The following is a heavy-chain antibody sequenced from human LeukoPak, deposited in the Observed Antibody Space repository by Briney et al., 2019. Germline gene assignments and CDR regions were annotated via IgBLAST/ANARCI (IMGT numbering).Heavy chain of an antibody. CDR3: ARRSTSFNYAMDV. J-gene: IGHJ6*02. D-gene: IGHD2/OR15-2a*01. CDR1: GGSITGYY. Sequence: SETLSLTCTVSGGSITGYYWSWIRQPPGKGLEWIGYVFYSGSTNYNPSLKSRVTISLDTSKNRLSLNLSSVTAADTAVYYCARRSTSFNYAMDVWGQGTTVTVSS. CDR2: VFYSGST. V-gene: IGHV4-59*08.